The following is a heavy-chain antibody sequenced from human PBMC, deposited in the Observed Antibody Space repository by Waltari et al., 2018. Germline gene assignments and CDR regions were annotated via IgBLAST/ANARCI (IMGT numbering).Heavy chain of an antibody. CDR2: IYPSGGT. CDR1: GGSISSGGYY. J-gene: IGHJ5*02. D-gene: IGHD6-19*01. V-gene: IGHV4-61*02. Sequence: QVQLQESGPGLVKPSQTLSLTCTVSGGSISSGGYYWSWIRQPAGKGLEWIGRIYPSGGTNYNPSLKSRVTISVDTSNNQFSLKLSSVTAADTAVYYCARCSRSGWYESFDPWGQGTLVTVSS. CDR3: ARCSRSGWYESFDP.